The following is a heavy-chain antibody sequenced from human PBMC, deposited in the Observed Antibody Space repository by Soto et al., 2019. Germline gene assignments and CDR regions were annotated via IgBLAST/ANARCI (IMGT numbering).Heavy chain of an antibody. CDR2: ISGSGGST. CDR1: GFTFSSYA. D-gene: IGHD1-26*01. V-gene: IGHV3-23*01. J-gene: IGHJ4*02. Sequence: GGSLRLSCAASGFTFSSYAMGWVRQAPGKGLEWVSAISGSGGSTYYADSVKGRFTISRDNSKNTLYLQMNSLRAEDTAVYYCAKTSGIVGAYFDYWGQGTLVTVSS. CDR3: AKTSGIVGAYFDY.